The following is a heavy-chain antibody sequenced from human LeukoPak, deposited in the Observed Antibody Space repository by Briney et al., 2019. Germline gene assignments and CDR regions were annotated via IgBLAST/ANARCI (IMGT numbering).Heavy chain of an antibody. CDR1: GYTFTSYI. CDR3: ARDRHIATAVYYYYMDV. J-gene: IGHJ6*03. V-gene: IGHV1-18*01. D-gene: IGHD2-21*01. CDR2: INAYNGNT. Sequence: ASVKVSCKASGYTFTSYIISWVRQAPGQGLEWMGWINAYNGNTDYAQRVQGRVTMTTDTSTSTAYMELRSLRSDDTAVYYCARDRHIATAVYYYYMDVWGKGTPVTVSS.